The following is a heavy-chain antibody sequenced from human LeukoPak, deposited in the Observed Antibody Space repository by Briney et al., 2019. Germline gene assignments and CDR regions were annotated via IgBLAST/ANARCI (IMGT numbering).Heavy chain of an antibody. D-gene: IGHD3-22*01. Sequence: PSETLSLTCTVSGGSISSSSYYWGWIRQPPGKGLEWIGSIYYSGSTYYNPSLKSRVTISVDTSKNQFSLKLSSVTAADTAVYYCARDGVVAINWFDPWGQGTLVTVSS. CDR1: GGSISSSSYY. CDR3: ARDGVVAINWFDP. V-gene: IGHV4-39*07. J-gene: IGHJ5*02. CDR2: IYYSGST.